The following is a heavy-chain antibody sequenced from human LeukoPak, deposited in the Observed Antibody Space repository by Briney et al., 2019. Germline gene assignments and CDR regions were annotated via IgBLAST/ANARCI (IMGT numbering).Heavy chain of an antibody. D-gene: IGHD3-22*01. V-gene: IGHV3-53*04. J-gene: IGHJ3*01. Sequence: GGSLRLSCAASGFTFSSYAVIWVRQAPGKGLEWVSLISGAGTTYYADSVKGRFTISRHNSNTLYLQMNSLKPEDTAVYYCTRIRLDYSETRIDSSDVWGQGTMVTVS. CDR3: TRIRLDYSETRIDSSDV. CDR2: ISGAGTT. CDR1: GFTFSSYA.